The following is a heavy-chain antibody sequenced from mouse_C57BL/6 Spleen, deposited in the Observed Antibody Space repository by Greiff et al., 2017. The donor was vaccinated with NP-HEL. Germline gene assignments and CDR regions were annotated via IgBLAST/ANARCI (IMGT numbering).Heavy chain of an antibody. CDR1: GYSITSGYY. V-gene: IGHV3-6*01. Sequence: EVQLQESGPGLVKPSQSLSLTCSVTGYSITSGYYWNWIRQFPGNKLEWMGYISYDGSNNYNPSLKNRISITRDTSKNQFFLKLNSVTTEDTATYYCARGEQGDYWGQGTTLTVSS. J-gene: IGHJ2*01. CDR3: ARGEQGDY. CDR2: ISYDGSN.